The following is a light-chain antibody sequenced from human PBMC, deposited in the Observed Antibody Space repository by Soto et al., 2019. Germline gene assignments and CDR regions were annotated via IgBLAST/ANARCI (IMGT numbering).Light chain of an antibody. V-gene: IGKV3-11*01. CDR2: DAS. CDR1: QSVSSY. CDR3: QQRSNWPPT. Sequence: EIVLTQSPATLSFSPGERATLSCRASQSVSSYLAWYQQKPGQAPRLLIYDASTRATGIPARFSGSGSGTDFTLTITSLEPEDFAVYYCQQRSNWPPTFGQGTK. J-gene: IGKJ1*01.